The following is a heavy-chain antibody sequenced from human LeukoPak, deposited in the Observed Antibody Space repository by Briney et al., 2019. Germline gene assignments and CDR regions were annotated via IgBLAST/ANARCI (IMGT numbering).Heavy chain of an antibody. CDR3: GSVSEF. J-gene: IGHJ4*02. D-gene: IGHD3-10*01. Sequence: GGSLRLSCAASGFTFTNYWMHWVRQDPGTGLVWVSGINSDGSWTSYADSVKGRFTISRDNAKNTLYLQMNSLRAEDTAVYYCGSVSEFWGQGTPVIVSS. V-gene: IGHV3-74*01. CDR1: GFTFTNYW. CDR2: INSDGSWT.